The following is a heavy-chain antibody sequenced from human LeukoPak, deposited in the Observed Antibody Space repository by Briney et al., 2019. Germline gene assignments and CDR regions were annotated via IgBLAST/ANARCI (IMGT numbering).Heavy chain of an antibody. CDR3: AKEGSDCSSPSCYPSGVLRYFDWVGGSYYFDY. CDR2: ISGSGGST. J-gene: IGHJ4*02. D-gene: IGHD3-9*01. Sequence: GGSLRLSCAASGFTFSSYAMSWVRQAPGKGLEWVSAISGSGGSTYYADSVKGRFTISRDNSKNTLYLQMNSLRAEDTAVYYCAKEGSDCSSPSCYPSGVLRYFDWVGGSYYFDYWGQGTLVAVSS. CDR1: GFTFSSYA. V-gene: IGHV3-23*01.